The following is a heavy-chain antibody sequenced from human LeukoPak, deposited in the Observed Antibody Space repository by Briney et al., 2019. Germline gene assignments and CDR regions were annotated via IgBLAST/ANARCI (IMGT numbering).Heavy chain of an antibody. CDR2: ISYDGGNK. D-gene: IGHD4-11*01. Sequence: GRSLRLSCAASGFTFSSYAMHWVRQAPGKGLEWVAVISYDGGNKYYADSVKGRFTISRDNSKNTLYLQMNSLRAEDTAVYYCARDSSTVTSYYFDYWGQGTLVTVSS. CDR1: GFTFSSYA. CDR3: ARDSSTVTSYYFDY. J-gene: IGHJ4*02. V-gene: IGHV3-30*01.